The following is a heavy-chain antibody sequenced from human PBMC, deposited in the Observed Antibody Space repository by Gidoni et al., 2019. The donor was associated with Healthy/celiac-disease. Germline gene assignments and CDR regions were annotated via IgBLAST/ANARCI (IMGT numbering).Heavy chain of an antibody. J-gene: IGHJ6*03. CDR1: GGSLSSYY. CDR2: IYYSGST. Sequence: QVQLQESGPGLVKPSETLSLTCTVSGGSLSSYYWSWIRQPPGKGLEWIGYIYYSGSTNYNPSLKSRVTISVDTSKNQFSLKLSSVTAADTAVYYCARLAAMVTASYYYYMDVWGKGTTVTVSS. CDR3: ARLAAMVTASYYYYMDV. V-gene: IGHV4-59*08. D-gene: IGHD5-18*01.